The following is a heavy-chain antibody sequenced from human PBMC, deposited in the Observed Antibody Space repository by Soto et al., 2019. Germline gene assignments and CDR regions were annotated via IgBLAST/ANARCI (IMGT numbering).Heavy chain of an antibody. CDR1: VDSISNLDYF. Sequence: SETLCVTSSISVDSISNLDYFLAWIRQPPGQALEYIGYIYKSATTYYNPSFESRVAISVDTSKSQFSLNVTSVTAADTAVYFCARGRYCLTGRCFPNWFDSWGQGAMVTVSS. CDR2: IYKSATT. CDR3: ARGRYCLTGRCFPNWFDS. J-gene: IGHJ5*01. V-gene: IGHV4-30-4*01. D-gene: IGHD7-27*01.